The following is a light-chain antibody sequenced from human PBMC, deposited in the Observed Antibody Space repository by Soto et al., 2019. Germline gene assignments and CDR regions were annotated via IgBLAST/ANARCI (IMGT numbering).Light chain of an antibody. J-gene: IGLJ3*02. CDR1: SSNIGSNY. CDR3: ASWDDSLSGLV. Sequence: QSVLTQPPSASGTPGQRVTISCSGSSSNIGSNYVYWYQQLPGTAPKLLIYRNNQRPSGVPDRFSGSKSGTSASLAISGLRSEDEADYYCASWDDSLSGLVFGGGTKPTVL. CDR2: RNN. V-gene: IGLV1-47*01.